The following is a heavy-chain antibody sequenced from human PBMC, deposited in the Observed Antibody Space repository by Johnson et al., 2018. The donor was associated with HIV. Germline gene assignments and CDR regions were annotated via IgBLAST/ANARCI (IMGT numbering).Heavy chain of an antibody. CDR1: GFTFSTSG. J-gene: IGHJ3*02. V-gene: IGHV3-33*01. Sequence: VQLVESGGGVVQPGGSLRLSCVTSGFTFSTSGMHWVRQAPGKGLEWVAVIWYDGNNKYYADSVKGRFTISRDNSKNTLYLQMNSLRAEDTDVYYCARGGGSYDAGDAFDTWGQGTMVTVSS. D-gene: IGHD1-26*01. CDR2: IWYDGNNK. CDR3: ARGGGSYDAGDAFDT.